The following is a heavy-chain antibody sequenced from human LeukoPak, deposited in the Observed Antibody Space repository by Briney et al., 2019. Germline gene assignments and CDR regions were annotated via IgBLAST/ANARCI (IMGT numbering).Heavy chain of an antibody. CDR2: INHSGST. CDR1: GGSFSGYY. Sequence: SETLSLTCAVYGGSFSGYYWSWIRQPPGKGLEWIGEINHSGSTNYNPSPKSRVTISVDTSKNQFSLKLSSVTAADTAVYYRARGYGEYSGYDYVYYFDYWGQGTLVTVSS. CDR3: ARGYGEYSGYDYVYYFDY. D-gene: IGHD5-12*01. J-gene: IGHJ4*02. V-gene: IGHV4-34*01.